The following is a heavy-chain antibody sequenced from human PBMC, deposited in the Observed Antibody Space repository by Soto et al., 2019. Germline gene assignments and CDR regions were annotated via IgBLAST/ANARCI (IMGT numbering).Heavy chain of an antibody. Sequence: SETLSLTCAVYGGSFSGYYWSWIRQPPGKGLEWIGEINHSGSTNYNPSLKSRVTISVDTSKNQFSLKLSSVTAADTAVYYCARGGAYTHAPTQRTGVNWFDPWGQGTPVNVSS. CDR2: INHSGST. D-gene: IGHD2-8*02. J-gene: IGHJ5*02. CDR1: GGSFSGYY. V-gene: IGHV4-34*01. CDR3: ARGGAYTHAPTQRTGVNWFDP.